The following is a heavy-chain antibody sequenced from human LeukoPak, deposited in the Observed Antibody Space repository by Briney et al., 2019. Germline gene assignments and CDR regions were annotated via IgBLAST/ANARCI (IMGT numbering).Heavy chain of an antibody. CDR1: APTVSSTG. J-gene: IGHJ6*02. CDR2: CIRVESDT. D-gene: IGHD3-10*01. CDR3: SRLRGDGSLTTYSYHGMDV. Sequence: GRCLSLAQAASAPTVSSTGTGSARPQGGDWSGLVGCIRVESDTAYAASVKGRFTISRDDSKNPACLQMHSLKTEDTAVYCCSRLRGDGSLTTYSYHGMDVWGQGTTVTVSS. V-gene: IGHV3-73*01.